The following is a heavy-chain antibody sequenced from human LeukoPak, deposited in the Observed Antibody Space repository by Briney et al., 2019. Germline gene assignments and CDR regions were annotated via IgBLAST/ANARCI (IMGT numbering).Heavy chain of an antibody. CDR1: GFTFSSYA. D-gene: IGHD6-13*01. CDR2: ISYDGSNK. J-gene: IGHJ5*01. V-gene: IGHV3-30*04. Sequence: GGSLRLSCAASGFTFSSYAMHWVRQAPGKGLEWVAVISYDGSNKFNADSVKGRFTISRDNSKNTVYLQMNSLRAEDTALYYCSRDILTATGSNWFDSWGQGTLVTVSS. CDR3: SRDILTATGSNWFDS.